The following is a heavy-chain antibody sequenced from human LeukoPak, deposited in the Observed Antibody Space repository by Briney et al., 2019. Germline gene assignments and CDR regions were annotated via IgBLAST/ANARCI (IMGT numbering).Heavy chain of an antibody. D-gene: IGHD3-16*01. V-gene: IGHV4-59*01. J-gene: IGHJ2*01. Sequence: SETLSLTCTVPGDSISNYYWSWIRQRPGKGREWSGYIYYSMTTNYNPSLKSRVTISVDTSKSQFSLKLSSVTAADTAVYYCARSLKEITFGGVIWSFDLWGRGTLVTVSS. CDR3: ARSLKEITFGGVIWSFDL. CDR2: IYYSMTT. CDR1: GDSISNYY.